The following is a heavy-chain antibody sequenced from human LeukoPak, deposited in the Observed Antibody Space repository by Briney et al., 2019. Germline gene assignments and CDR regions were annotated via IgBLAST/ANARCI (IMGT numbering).Heavy chain of an antibody. CDR1: GYTFTSYY. J-gene: IGHJ5*02. CDR3: ARDMLAVPSNWFDP. Sequence: ASVKVSCKASGYTFTSYYIHWVRQTPGQGLEWMGVINPSGGGTSYAQKFQGRVTMTRDTSTSTVYMDLRSLRSEDTAVYFCARDMLAVPSNWFDPWGQGTLVTVSS. CDR2: INPSGGGT. D-gene: IGHD2-8*01. V-gene: IGHV1-46*01.